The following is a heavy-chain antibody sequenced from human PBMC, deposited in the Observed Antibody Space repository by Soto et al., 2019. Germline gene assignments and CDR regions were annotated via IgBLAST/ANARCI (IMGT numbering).Heavy chain of an antibody. D-gene: IGHD1-20*01. CDR3: GREPRSSITGRFYYGIDV. CDR2: IYHSGNI. CDR1: RSSLTRGPS. Sequence: SETRSLTGALSRSSLTRGPSWGWVRQPPGKGLEWLGSIYHSGNIYANPALKSRDTIPVDTSRIQISLKGGSVTAADTGAYGCGREPRSSITGRFYYGIDVWGQGTTVTVTS. J-gene: IGHJ6*02. V-gene: IGHV4-38-2*01.